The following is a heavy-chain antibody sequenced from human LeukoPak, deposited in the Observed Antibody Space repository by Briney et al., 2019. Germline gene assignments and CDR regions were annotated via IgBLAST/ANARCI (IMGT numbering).Heavy chain of an antibody. J-gene: IGHJ4*02. CDR3: ARGGSYVHY. CDR1: GFTFSSHR. V-gene: IGHV3-21*01. Sequence: GGSLRLSCTASGFTFSSHRMNWVRQAPGKGLEWVASISTGRGNTYYADSVRGRSTISRDNAKNSLYLQMNSLRADDTAVYYCARGGSYVHYWGQGTLVTVSS. D-gene: IGHD1-26*01. CDR2: ISTGRGNT.